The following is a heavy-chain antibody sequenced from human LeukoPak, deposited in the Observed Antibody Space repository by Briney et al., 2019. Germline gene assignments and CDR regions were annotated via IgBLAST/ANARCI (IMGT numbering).Heavy chain of an antibody. CDR1: GYSFSNYW. CDR2: IYPGDSDT. J-gene: IGHJ4*02. V-gene: IGHV5-51*01. Sequence: GESLKISCQGSGYSFSNYWIHWVRQMPEKGLEWMGIIYPGDSDTTYNPSFQGQVSISADKSSSTAYLQWSSLRVSDTAIYYCARRVLDYGVETFDYWGQGTLVTVSS. CDR3: ARRVLDYGVETFDY. D-gene: IGHD4-17*01.